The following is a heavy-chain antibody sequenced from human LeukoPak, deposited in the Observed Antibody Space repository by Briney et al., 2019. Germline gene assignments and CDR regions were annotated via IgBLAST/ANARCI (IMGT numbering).Heavy chain of an antibody. V-gene: IGHV4-34*01. Sequence: SETLSLTCAVYGGSFSGYYWSWIRKPPGKGLEWIWEINHSGSTNYNPSLKSRVTISVDTSKNQVSLKLSSVTAAAPAVYYCARDRRGSGSYPFWTLKRTSYYFDYWGQGTLVTVSS. J-gene: IGHJ4*02. D-gene: IGHD3-10*01. CDR3: ARDRRGSGSYPFWTLKRTSYYFDY. CDR1: GGSFSGYY. CDR2: INHSGST.